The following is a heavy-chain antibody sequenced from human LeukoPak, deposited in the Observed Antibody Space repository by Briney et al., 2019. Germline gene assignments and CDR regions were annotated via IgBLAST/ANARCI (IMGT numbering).Heavy chain of an antibody. CDR1: GYTFTSYD. V-gene: IGHV1-8*01. J-gene: IGHJ4*02. CDR3: ARGCSSTSCFDY. CDR2: MNPNSGNT. Sequence: GASVKVSCKASGYTFTSYDINWVRQATGQGLEWMGWMNPNSGNTGYAQKFRGRVTMTRNTSISTAYMELSSLRSEDTAVYYCARGCSSTSCFDYWGQGTLVTVSS. D-gene: IGHD2-2*01.